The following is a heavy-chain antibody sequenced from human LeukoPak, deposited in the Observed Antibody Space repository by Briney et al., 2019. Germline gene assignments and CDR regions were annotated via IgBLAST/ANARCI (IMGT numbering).Heavy chain of an antibody. CDR3: ARVKGMIVVVIDR. CDR2: ISSSGSTI. J-gene: IGHJ4*02. CDR1: GFTFSDYY. D-gene: IGHD3-22*01. V-gene: IGHV3-11*01. Sequence: PGGSLRLSCAASGFTFSDYYMSWIRQAPGKGLEWVSYISSSGSTIYYADSVKGRFTISRDNAKNSLYLRMNSLRAEDTAVYYCARVKGMIVVVIDRWGQGTLVTVSS.